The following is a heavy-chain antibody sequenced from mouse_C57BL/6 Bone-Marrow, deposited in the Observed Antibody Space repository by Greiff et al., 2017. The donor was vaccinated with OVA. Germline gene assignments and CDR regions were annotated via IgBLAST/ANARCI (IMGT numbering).Heavy chain of an antibody. CDR1: GFTFSSYA. CDR2: ISDGGSYT. CDR3: ARGSYLPCFAY. V-gene: IGHV5-4*03. D-gene: IGHD1-1*02. J-gene: IGHJ2*01. Sequence: DVMLVESGGGLVKPGGSLKLSCAASGFTFSSYAMSWVRQTPEKRLEWVATISDGGSYTYYPDNVKGRFTISRDNAKNNLYMQMRHLKSEDSAVYYCARGSYLPCFAYWGQGTTLTVSS.